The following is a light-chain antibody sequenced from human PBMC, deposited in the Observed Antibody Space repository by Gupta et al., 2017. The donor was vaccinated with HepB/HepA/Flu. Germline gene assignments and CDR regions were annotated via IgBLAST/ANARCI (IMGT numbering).Light chain of an antibody. V-gene: IGLV1-44*01. CDR2: SND. CDR1: SSNIGGNT. Sequence: SVLTQPPSASGTPGQRVTISCSGSSSNIGGNTVNWFQQLPGTAPTLLIYSNDQRPSGVPDRFSGSKSGTSASLAISGLQSEDEADYYCVAWDDSLNGQVFGTGTKVTVL. J-gene: IGLJ1*01. CDR3: VAWDDSLNGQV.